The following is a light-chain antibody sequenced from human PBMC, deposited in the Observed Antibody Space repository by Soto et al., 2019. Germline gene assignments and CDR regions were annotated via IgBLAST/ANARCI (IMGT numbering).Light chain of an antibody. CDR2: ENN. CDR3: GTWDNSLSAGV. CDR1: RSNIGNNY. Sequence: QSVLTQPPSVSAAPGQKVTISCSGSRSNIGNNYVSWYQQLPGTAPKLLFYENNKRPSGIPDRFSGSKSGTSATLVITGLQTGDEADYYCGTWDNSLSAGVFGGGTKVTVL. J-gene: IGLJ3*02. V-gene: IGLV1-51*02.